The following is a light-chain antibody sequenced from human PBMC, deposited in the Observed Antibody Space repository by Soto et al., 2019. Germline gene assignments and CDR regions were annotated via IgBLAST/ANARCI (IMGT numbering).Light chain of an antibody. J-gene: IGLJ2*01. V-gene: IGLV2-14*01. CDR1: SSDVGGYNY. Sequence: QSALTQPASVSGSPGQSITISCTGTSSDVGGYNYVSWYQQHPGTAPNLMIYDVSHRPSGVSNRFSGSKSGNTASLTISGLQAEDEADYSGSSYTISSTLFGGGTKVTVL. CDR2: DVS. CDR3: SSYTISSTL.